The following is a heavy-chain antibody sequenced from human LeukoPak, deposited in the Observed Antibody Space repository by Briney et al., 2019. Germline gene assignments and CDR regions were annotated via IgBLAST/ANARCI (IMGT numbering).Heavy chain of an antibody. CDR2: IYTSGST. J-gene: IGHJ5*02. CDR3: ARANDYGDYGWFDP. Sequence: PSETLSLTCTVSGGSISSYYWSWIRQPAGKGLEWIGRIYTSGSTNYSPSLKSRVTMSVDTSKNQFSLKLSSVTAADTAVYYCARANDYGDYGWFDPWGQGTLVTVSS. D-gene: IGHD4-17*01. V-gene: IGHV4-4*07. CDR1: GGSISSYY.